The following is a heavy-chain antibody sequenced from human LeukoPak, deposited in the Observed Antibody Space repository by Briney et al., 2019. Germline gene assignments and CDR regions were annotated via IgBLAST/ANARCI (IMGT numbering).Heavy chain of an antibody. J-gene: IGHJ4*02. CDR1: ELTVSRNY. Sequence: PGGSLRLSCAASELTVSRNYMSWVRQAPGKDLEWVSVIDSGGSTYYTDSVKGRFTISRDHSRNTVYLQMNSLRAEDTAVYYCARARNDYDTSSFSALDYWGQGTLVTVSS. CDR2: IDSGGST. V-gene: IGHV3-53*01. CDR3: ARARNDYDTSSFSALDY. D-gene: IGHD3-22*01.